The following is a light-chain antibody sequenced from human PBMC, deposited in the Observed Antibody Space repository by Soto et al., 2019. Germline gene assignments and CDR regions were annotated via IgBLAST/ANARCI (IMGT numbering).Light chain of an antibody. J-gene: IGKJ4*01. Sequence: DIQMTPSPSTLPASVVDRATITCRASQSISNWLAWYQQEPGTAPKVLIYDASNMETGVPSRFTGSGSGTDFTFTISSLQPEDIATYYCQQYDNLPLTFGGGTKVDIK. CDR1: QSISNW. CDR2: DAS. V-gene: IGKV1-33*01. CDR3: QQYDNLPLT.